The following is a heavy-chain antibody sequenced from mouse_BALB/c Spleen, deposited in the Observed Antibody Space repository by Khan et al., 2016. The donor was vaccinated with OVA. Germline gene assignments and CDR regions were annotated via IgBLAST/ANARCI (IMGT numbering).Heavy chain of an antibody. Sequence: QVQLQQSGAELARPGASVKLSCKASGYTFTDYYINWVKLRTGQGLEWIGEISPGSGDTYYNERFKGKATLTADKSFSTAYMQLSSLTSEASAVYFCARMNYFGYAFASWGQGSLVTVSA. D-gene: IGHD1-2*01. CDR1: GYTFTDYY. J-gene: IGHJ3*01. V-gene: IGHV1-77*01. CDR3: ARMNYFGYAFAS. CDR2: ISPGSGDT.